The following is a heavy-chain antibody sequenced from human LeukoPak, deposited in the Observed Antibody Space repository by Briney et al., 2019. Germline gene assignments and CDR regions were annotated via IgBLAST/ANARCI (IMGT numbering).Heavy chain of an antibody. CDR2: IYSGGST. V-gene: IGHV3-53*01. CDR3: ARGGTWWPPAPTPFGY. D-gene: IGHD1/OR15-1a*01. Sequence: GGSLRLSCAASGFTVSSKYMSWVRQAPGKGLEWVSVIYSGGSTYYADSVKGRFTISRDNSKNTLYLQMNSLRAEDTAVYYCARGGTWWPPAPTPFGYWGQGTLVTVSS. CDR1: GFTVSSKY. J-gene: IGHJ4*02.